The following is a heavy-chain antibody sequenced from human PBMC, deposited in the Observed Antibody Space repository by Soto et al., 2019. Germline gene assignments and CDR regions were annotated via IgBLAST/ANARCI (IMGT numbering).Heavy chain of an antibody. D-gene: IGHD2-2*01. J-gene: IGHJ6*02. CDR2: FYHSGST. V-gene: IGHV4-39*01. CDR3: ARLHGYCISTSCYGYYAMDV. CDR1: GRSISNSSYS. Sequence: LSETLSLTCTVSGRSISNSSYSWVWIRQAPGKGLEWIGTFYHSGSTYYNPSLKSRVTRSVDTSKNQFSLKLSSVTAADTAVYYCARLHGYCISTSCYGYYAMDVWGQGTTVT.